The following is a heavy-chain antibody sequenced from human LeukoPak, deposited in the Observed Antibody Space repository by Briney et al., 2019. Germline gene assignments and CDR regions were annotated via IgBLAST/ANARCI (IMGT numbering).Heavy chain of an antibody. CDR2: TYYRSKWYN. Sequence: SQTLSLTCAISGDSVSSNSAAWNCIRRSPSRGLEWLGRTYYRSKWYNDYAVSVKSRITINPDTSKNQFSLQLNSVTPEDTAVYYCARVRNSSGWYFDYWGQGTLVTVSS. V-gene: IGHV6-1*01. D-gene: IGHD6-19*01. CDR1: GDSVSSNSAA. J-gene: IGHJ4*02. CDR3: ARVRNSSGWYFDY.